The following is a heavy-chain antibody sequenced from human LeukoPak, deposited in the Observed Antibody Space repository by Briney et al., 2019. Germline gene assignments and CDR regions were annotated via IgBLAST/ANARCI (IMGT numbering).Heavy chain of an antibody. V-gene: IGHV3-30*04. D-gene: IGHD3-22*01. CDR3: ARDRVVTHAFDI. J-gene: IGHJ3*02. CDR2: ISYDGSNK. Sequence: PGGSLRLSCAASGFTFSSYAMHWVRQAPGKGLEWVAVISYDGSNKYYADSVKGRFTISRDNSKNTLYLQMNSLRAEDTAVYYCARDRVVTHAFDIWGQGTMVTVSS. CDR1: GFTFSSYA.